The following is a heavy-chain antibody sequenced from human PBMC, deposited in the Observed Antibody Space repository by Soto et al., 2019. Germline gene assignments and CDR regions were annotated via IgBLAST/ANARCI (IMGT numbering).Heavy chain of an antibody. V-gene: IGHV3-23*01. CDR1: GFTFSSYA. J-gene: IGHJ6*02. D-gene: IGHD6-6*01. CDR3: AKAKSYRQLDYYYGMDV. CDR2: ISGSGGST. Sequence: GGSLRLSCAASGFTFSSYAMSWVRQAPGKGLEWVSAISGSGGSTYYADSVKGRFTISRDNSKNTLYLQMNSLRAEDTAVYYCAKAKSYRQLDYYYGMDVWGQGTTVTVSS.